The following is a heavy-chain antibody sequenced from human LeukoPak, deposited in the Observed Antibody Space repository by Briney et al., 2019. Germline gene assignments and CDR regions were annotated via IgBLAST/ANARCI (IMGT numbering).Heavy chain of an antibody. CDR1: GVSFDDYY. D-gene: IGHD4-17*01. V-gene: IGHV4-34*01. Sequence: SETLSLTCAVSGVSFDDYYWSWVRQPPGKGLEWIGEINHSGYTNDSPSLKSRVTTSIDTSRKQFSLNLRSVTVADTAVYYCTRMTTGHDYWGQGTLVTVSS. CDR3: TRMTTGHDY. J-gene: IGHJ4*02. CDR2: INHSGYT.